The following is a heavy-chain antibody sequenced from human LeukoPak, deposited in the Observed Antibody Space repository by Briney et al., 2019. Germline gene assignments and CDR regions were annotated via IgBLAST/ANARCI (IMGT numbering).Heavy chain of an antibody. CDR2: ISSSTSTI. CDR1: GFTFSSYC. D-gene: IGHD5-18*01. V-gene: IGHV3-48*02. Sequence: GGSLRLSCAASGFTFSSYCMSWVRQAPGKGLEWVSYISSSTSTIYYADSVKGRFTISRDNAKNSLCLQMNSLRDEDTAVYYCARVNPGYSYGMDVWGQGTTVTVSS. J-gene: IGHJ6*02. CDR3: ARVNPGYSYGMDV.